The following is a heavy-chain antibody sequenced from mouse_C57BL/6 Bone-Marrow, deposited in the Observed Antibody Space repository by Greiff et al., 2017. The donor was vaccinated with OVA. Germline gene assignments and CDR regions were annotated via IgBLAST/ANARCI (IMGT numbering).Heavy chain of an antibody. CDR3: AKKGWYYGSYAMDY. V-gene: IGHV2-4*01. Sequence: QVQLKQSGPGLVQPSQSLSITCTVSGFSLTSYGVHWVRQPPGKGLEWLGVIWSGGSTDYNAAFISRLSISKDNSKSQVFFKMNSLQADDTAIYYCAKKGWYYGSYAMDYWGQGTSVTVSS. D-gene: IGHD1-1*01. J-gene: IGHJ4*01. CDR2: IWSGGST. CDR1: GFSLTSYG.